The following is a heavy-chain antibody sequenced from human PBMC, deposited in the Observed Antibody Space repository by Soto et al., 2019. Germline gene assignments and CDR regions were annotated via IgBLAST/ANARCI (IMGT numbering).Heavy chain of an antibody. D-gene: IGHD3-22*01. CDR1: GYTFVSYG. V-gene: IGHV1-18*04. CDR2: ISPYNGNT. CDR3: ARHQHFFDSSGYYHH. Sequence: QIQLVQSAAEVKKPGASVKVSCKTSGYTFVSYGISWVRQAPGQGLEWMGWISPYNGNTNFAQRLRGRVAVTTDTSSDIVYMALGSLKSDATSVYYCARHQHFFDSSGYYHHWGPGPLMPVSS. J-gene: IGHJ5*02.